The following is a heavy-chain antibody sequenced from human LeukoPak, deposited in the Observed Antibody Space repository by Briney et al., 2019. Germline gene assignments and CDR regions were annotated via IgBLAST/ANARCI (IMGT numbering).Heavy chain of an antibody. CDR1: GFTFSSYE. Sequence: GGALRLSCAASGFTFSSYEMNWVRQAPGKGLEWVSYISSSGRTIYYADSVKGRFTISRDNAQNSLYLQMNSLRAEDTAVYYCARVEGLGTAMVYYYYYGMDVWGQGTTVTVSS. J-gene: IGHJ6*02. CDR2: ISSSGRTI. CDR3: ARVEGLGTAMVYYYYYGMDV. V-gene: IGHV3-48*03. D-gene: IGHD5-18*01.